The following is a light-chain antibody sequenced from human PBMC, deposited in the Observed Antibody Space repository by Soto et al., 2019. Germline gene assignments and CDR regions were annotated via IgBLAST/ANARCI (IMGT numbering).Light chain of an antibody. CDR3: QQRSNLPLYT. CDR1: QTVSNS. J-gene: IGKJ2*01. CDR2: DAS. V-gene: IGKV3-11*01. Sequence: EIVLTQSPDTLSLSPGERATLSCRASQTVSNSLAWYQQKPGQAPRLLMYDASNRATGIPARFSGSGSGTDFTLTISSLEPEDFAVYYCQQRSNLPLYTFGQGTKLEIK.